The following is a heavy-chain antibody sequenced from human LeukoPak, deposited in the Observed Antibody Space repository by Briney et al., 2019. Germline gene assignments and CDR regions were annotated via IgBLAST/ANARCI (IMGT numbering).Heavy chain of an antibody. J-gene: IGHJ4*02. CDR2: ISYDGSNK. V-gene: IGHV3-30*18. D-gene: IGHD6-19*01. CDR3: AKDAQWYFDY. CDR1: GFTFSSYG. Sequence: GGSLRLSCAASGFTFSSYGMHWVRQAPGKGLEWVAVISYDGSNKYYADSVKGRFTISRDNSKNTLYLQMNSLRAEDTAVYYCAKDAQWYFDYWGQGTLATVSS.